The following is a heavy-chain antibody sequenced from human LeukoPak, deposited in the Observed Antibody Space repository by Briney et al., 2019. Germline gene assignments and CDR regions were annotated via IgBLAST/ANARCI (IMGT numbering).Heavy chain of an antibody. Sequence: GSLRLSCAAAGCAFSSYSMNWVRQAPGKGLEWVSTISSSSSYIYYADSVKGRFTISRDHAKNSLYLQMNSLRAEDTAVYYCARDQVGATVPFDYWGQGILVTVSS. CDR2: ISSSSSYI. D-gene: IGHD1-26*01. V-gene: IGHV3-21*01. CDR1: GCAFSSYS. J-gene: IGHJ4*02. CDR3: ARDQVGATVPFDY.